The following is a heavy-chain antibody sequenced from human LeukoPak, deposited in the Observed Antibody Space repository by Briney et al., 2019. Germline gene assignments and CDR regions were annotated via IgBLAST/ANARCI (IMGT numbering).Heavy chain of an antibody. J-gene: IGHJ3*02. CDR1: GFTFSSYA. Sequence: GGSLRLSCAASGFTFSSYAMHWVRQAPGKGLEWVAVMSYDGSNKYYADSVKGRFTISRDNSKNTLYLQMNSLRAEDTAVYYCARDSVEAYYYDSSGYYSPGVFDIWGQGTMVTVSS. CDR2: MSYDGSNK. CDR3: ARDSVEAYYYDSSGYYSPGVFDI. V-gene: IGHV3-30*04. D-gene: IGHD3-22*01.